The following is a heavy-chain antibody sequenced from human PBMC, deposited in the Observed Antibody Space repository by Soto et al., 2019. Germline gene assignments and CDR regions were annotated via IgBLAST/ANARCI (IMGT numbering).Heavy chain of an antibody. D-gene: IGHD3-3*01. CDR1: GGSISSYY. CDR3: ARASTIFGVVTWYFDY. J-gene: IGHJ4*02. CDR2: IYYSGST. Sequence: SETLSLTCTVSGGSISSYYWSWIRQPPGKGLERFGYIYYSGSTNYNPSLKSRVTISVDTSKNQFSLKLSSVTAADTAVFYCARASTIFGVVTWYFDYWGQGTLVTVSS. V-gene: IGHV4-59*01.